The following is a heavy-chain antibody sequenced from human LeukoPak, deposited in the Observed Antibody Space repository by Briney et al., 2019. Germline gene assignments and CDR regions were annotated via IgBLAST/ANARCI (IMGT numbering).Heavy chain of an antibody. V-gene: IGHV3-48*03. CDR2: ISSSGSTI. J-gene: IGHJ5*02. Sequence: GGSLRLSCAASGFTFSSYEINWVRQAPGKGLEWVSYISSSGSTIYYADSVKGRFTISRDNAKNSLYLQMNSLRAEDTAVYYCARGLRYCSGGSCWWFDPWGQGTLVTVSS. D-gene: IGHD2-15*01. CDR3: ARGLRYCSGGSCWWFDP. CDR1: GFTFSSYE.